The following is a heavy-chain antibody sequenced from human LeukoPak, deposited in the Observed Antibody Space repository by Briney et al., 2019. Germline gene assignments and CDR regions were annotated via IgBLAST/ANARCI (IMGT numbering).Heavy chain of an antibody. CDR1: GFTFDDSA. J-gene: IGHJ6*02. D-gene: IGHD3-22*01. CDR3: VKDKTGWLFGGEYYRYGMDV. Sequence: GGSLRLSCATSGFTFDDSAMPWVRQAPGKGLEWVAGISWNRRKIGYADSVKGRFTISTDSAKNSLFLQMNSLRPEDTALYYCVKDKTGWLFGGEYYRYGMDVWGQGTTVIVSS. CDR2: ISWNRRKI. V-gene: IGHV3-9*01.